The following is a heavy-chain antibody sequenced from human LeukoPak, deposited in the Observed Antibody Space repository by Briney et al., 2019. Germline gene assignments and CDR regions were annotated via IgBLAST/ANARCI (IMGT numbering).Heavy chain of an antibody. J-gene: IGHJ4*02. CDR3: ARSYYDILTGYEYYSDY. D-gene: IGHD3-9*01. CDR2: ISSSGSTI. V-gene: IGHV3-48*03. Sequence: GGSLRLSCAASGFTFSSYEMNWVRQAPGKGLEWVSYISSSGSTIYYADSVKGRFTISRDNAKNSLYLQMNSLRAEDTAVYYCARSYYDILTGYEYYSDYWGQGTLVTVSS. CDR1: GFTFSSYE.